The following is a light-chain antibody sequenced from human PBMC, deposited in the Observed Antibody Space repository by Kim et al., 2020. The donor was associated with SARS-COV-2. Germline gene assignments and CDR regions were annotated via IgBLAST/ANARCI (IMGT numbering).Light chain of an antibody. J-gene: IGLJ2*01. CDR3: QTWGTGIVV. V-gene: IGLV4-69*01. Sequence: SVKLTCTLGSRQGSYAIGWHQQQPEKGPRYLMKLNSDGSHSKGDGIPDRFSGSSSGAERYLTISSLQSEDEADYYCQTWGTGIVVFGGGTQLTVL. CDR1: SRQGSYA. CDR2: LNSDGSH.